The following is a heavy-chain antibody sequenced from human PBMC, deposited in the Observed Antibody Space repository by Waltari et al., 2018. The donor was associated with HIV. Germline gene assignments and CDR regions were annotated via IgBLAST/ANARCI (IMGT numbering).Heavy chain of an antibody. Sequence: QLQLQESGPGLVNPSETLSLTCTVSGGSISSSSYYWGWIRQPPGKGLEWIGSIYYSGSTYYNPSLKSRFTISVDTSKNQFSLKLSSVTAADTAVYYCVRHSGGYYYYYGMDVWGQGTTVTVSS. V-gene: IGHV4-39*01. D-gene: IGHD3-10*01. J-gene: IGHJ6*02. CDR3: VRHSGGYYYYYGMDV. CDR1: GGSISSSSYY. CDR2: IYYSGST.